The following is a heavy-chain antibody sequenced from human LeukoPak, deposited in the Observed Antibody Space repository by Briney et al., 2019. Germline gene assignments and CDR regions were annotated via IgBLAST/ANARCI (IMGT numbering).Heavy chain of an antibody. Sequence: ASVKVSCKVSGYTLTELSMHWVRQAPGKGLEWMGGFDPEDGETIYAQKLQGRVTMTTDTSTSTAYMELRSLRSDDTAVYYCARGLSPRREGAEYFQHWGQGTLVTVSS. CDR3: ARGLSPRREGAEYFQH. CDR2: FDPEDGET. V-gene: IGHV1-24*01. CDR1: GYTLTELS. D-gene: IGHD5-24*01. J-gene: IGHJ1*01.